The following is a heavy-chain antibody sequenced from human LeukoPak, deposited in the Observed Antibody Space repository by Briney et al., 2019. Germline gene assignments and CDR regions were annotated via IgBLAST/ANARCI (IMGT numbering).Heavy chain of an antibody. D-gene: IGHD6-13*01. V-gene: IGHV3-7*01. Sequence: PGGSLRLSCAASGFTFSKYWMSWVRQAPGKGLEWLANIKQDGTEKYYLDSVNGRFTISRDNPKNSLYLQMNSLRDEDTSVYYCSGPDSGRSAFDSWGQGTLVTVSS. CDR1: GFTFSKYW. CDR2: IKQDGTEK. CDR3: SGPDSGRSAFDS. J-gene: IGHJ4*02.